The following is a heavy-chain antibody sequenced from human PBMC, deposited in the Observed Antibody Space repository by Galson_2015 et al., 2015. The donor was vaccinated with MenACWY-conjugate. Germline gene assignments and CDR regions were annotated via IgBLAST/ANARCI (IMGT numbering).Heavy chain of an antibody. D-gene: IGHD3-3*01. J-gene: IGHJ4*02. Sequence: ETLSLTCTVSGCSASSRGYYWTWIRQPPGKGLEWIGLIYDSGTTKYNPSLKGRVTISLDTSKNQVSLKLSSVTAADTAVYYCAREFSYWGQGTLVPVSS. CDR3: AREFSY. V-gene: IGHV4-61*08. CDR1: GCSASSRGYY. CDR2: IYDSGTT.